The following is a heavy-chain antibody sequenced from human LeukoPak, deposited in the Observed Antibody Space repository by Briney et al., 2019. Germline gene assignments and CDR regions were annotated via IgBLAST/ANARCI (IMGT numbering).Heavy chain of an antibody. V-gene: IGHV3-64*01. CDR2: ISSNGGST. CDR1: GFTFSSYA. Sequence: PGGSLRLSCAASGFTFSSYAMHWVRHAPGKGLEYVSAISSNGGSTYYANSVKGRFTISRDNSKNTLYLQMGSLRAEDMAVYYCARRHGSGSYGDWGQGTLVTVSS. J-gene: IGHJ4*02. D-gene: IGHD3-10*01. CDR3: ARRHGSGSYGD.